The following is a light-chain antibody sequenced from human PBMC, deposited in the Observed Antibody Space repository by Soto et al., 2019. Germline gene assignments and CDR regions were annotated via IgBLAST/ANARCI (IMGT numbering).Light chain of an antibody. J-gene: IGKJ4*01. CDR2: GAT. Sequence: EIVLTQSPGTVSLSPGETATLSCRASQTVSSSYLAWYQQKPGQAPRLLIYGATSRATGVPDRFSGGGSGTDFTLTISRLEPADFAVYNCQQYCSTPPTFGGGTKVEIK. V-gene: IGKV3-20*01. CDR3: QQYCSTPPT. CDR1: QTVSSSY.